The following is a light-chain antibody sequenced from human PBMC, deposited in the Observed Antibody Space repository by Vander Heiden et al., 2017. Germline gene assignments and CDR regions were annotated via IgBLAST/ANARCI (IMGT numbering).Light chain of an antibody. Sequence: DIQITQSPSTLSASVGDRVTITCRASQSISPWLAWYQQTPGKAPKLLIYKTSSVERGVPGRFRGSGSGTEFTLTISSLQPEDFATYYCQQYHSDRYTFGQGTKME. CDR3: QQYHSDRYT. J-gene: IGKJ2*01. V-gene: IGKV1-5*03. CDR2: KTS. CDR1: QSISPW.